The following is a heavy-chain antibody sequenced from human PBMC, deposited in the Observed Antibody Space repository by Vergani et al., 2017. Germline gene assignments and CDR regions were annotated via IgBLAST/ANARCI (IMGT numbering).Heavy chain of an antibody. J-gene: IGHJ4*02. CDR3: AKEGYYNFDY. CDR1: GFTFSSYS. Sequence: EVQLLESGGGLVQPGGSLRLSCAASGFTFSSYSMNWVRQAPGKGLEWVSYISSSSSTIYYADSVKGRFTISRDNSKNTLYLQMNSLRAEDTAVYYCAKEGYYNFDYWGQGTLVTVSS. V-gene: IGHV3-48*01. D-gene: IGHD3-22*01. CDR2: ISSSSSTI.